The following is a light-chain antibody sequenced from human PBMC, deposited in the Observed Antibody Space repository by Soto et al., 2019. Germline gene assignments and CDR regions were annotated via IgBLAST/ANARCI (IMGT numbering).Light chain of an antibody. CDR1: SSDVGGYNY. CDR2: DVS. Sequence: QSALTQPPSASGSPGQSVTISCTGTSSDVGGYNYVSWYQQHPGKAPKLIIYDVSQRPSGVPDRFSGSKSGNTASLTVSGLQAEDEADYYCNSYAVGQVVFGGGTQLTVL. J-gene: IGLJ2*01. V-gene: IGLV2-8*01. CDR3: NSYAVGQVV.